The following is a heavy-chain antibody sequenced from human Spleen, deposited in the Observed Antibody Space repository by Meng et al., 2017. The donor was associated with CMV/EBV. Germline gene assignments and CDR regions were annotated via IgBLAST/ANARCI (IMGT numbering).Heavy chain of an antibody. CDR2: LYYSGST. CDR3: ARTPCSTVTCYLYSYFGVDV. Sequence: SETLSLTCTVSGGSISSYYWSWIRQPPGKGLEWIGYLYYSGSTNYNPSLKSRVTISVDTSKNQFSLDLSRLRSDDTAVYYCARTPCSTVTCYLYSYFGVDVWGQGTTVTVSS. J-gene: IGHJ6*02. CDR1: GGSISSYY. V-gene: IGHV4-59*01. D-gene: IGHD2-2*01.